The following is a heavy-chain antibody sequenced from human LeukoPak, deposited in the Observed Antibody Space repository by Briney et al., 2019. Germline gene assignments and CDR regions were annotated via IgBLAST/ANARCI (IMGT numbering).Heavy chain of an antibody. CDR3: ARDLRAVAGPSYNWFDP. V-gene: IGHV3-66*01. D-gene: IGHD6-19*01. CDR2: IYSGGST. CDR1: GFAVSSNY. Sequence: GGSLRLSCAASGFAVSSNYMRWVRQAPGKGLEWVSVIYSGGSTYYADSVKGGFTISRDNSKNTLYLQMNSLRAEDTAVYYCARDLRAVAGPSYNWFDPWGQGTLVTVSS. J-gene: IGHJ5*02.